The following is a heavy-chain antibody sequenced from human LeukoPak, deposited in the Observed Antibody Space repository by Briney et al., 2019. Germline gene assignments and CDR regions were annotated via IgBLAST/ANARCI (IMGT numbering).Heavy chain of an antibody. CDR3: ARGGDY. CDR2: ISSSSSTR. Sequence: PGGALRLSCAASGFTFSSYSMNWVRQAPGKGLEWVSYISSSSSTRYYADFVKGRFTISRDNAKNTLYLQMNTLRAEDTAGYYCARGGDYWGGGTLVTVSS. J-gene: IGHJ4*02. V-gene: IGHV3-48*04. D-gene: IGHD3-16*01. CDR1: GFTFSSYS.